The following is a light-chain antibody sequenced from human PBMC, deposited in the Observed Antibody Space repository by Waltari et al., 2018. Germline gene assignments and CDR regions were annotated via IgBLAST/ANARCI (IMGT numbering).Light chain of an antibody. J-gene: IGLJ1*01. CDR1: SSNIGSNT. Sequence: QSVLTQPPSASGTPGQRVTISCSGSSSNIGSNTVNWYQQLPGTAPKLLIYSNNQRPSGCPDRFSGSKSGTSAALAISGLQSEDEADYYCAAWDDSLNGRGVFGTGTKVTVL. CDR2: SNN. V-gene: IGLV1-44*01. CDR3: AAWDDSLNGRGV.